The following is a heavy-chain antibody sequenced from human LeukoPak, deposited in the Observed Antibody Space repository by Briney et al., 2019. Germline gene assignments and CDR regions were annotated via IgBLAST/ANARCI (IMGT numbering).Heavy chain of an antibody. CDR2: LYYSGTT. CDR1: GGSISGSSYY. D-gene: IGHD6-19*01. Sequence: SETLSLTCTVSGGSISGSSYYWGWIRQPPGKGLEWIGSLYYSGTTYYNPSLKSRVTISVDTSKNQFSLKLTSVTAADTAVYYCARGQWLVHGVDYWGQGTLVTVSS. J-gene: IGHJ4*02. V-gene: IGHV4-39*07. CDR3: ARGQWLVHGVDY.